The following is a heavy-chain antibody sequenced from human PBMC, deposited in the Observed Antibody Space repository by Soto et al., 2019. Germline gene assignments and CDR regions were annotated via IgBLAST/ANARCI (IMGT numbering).Heavy chain of an antibody. CDR1: GDYINSRSYY. J-gene: IGHJ4*02. D-gene: IGHD2-21*02. V-gene: IGHV4-39*01. CDR2: IYYSWIT. Sequence: PSETLSLTCTVTGDYINSRSYYWGWLRHPPGKGLEWIGSIYYSWITYNNPSLRSRVSMSIYTSKDKFSLKQKSVTAADTALYFCARQRTSVVTQAYFDVWGPGSLVT. CDR3: ARQRTSVVTQAYFDV.